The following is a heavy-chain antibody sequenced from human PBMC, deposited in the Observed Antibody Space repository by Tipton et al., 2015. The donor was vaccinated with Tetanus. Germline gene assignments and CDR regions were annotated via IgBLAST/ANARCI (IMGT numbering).Heavy chain of an antibody. CDR3: ATTGRERWLPMIFDS. Sequence: SLRLSCAAFGFTFSTYSMNWVRQAPGKGLEWVSSISSSSSYIYYADSVKGRFTISRDNAKTSLFLQMNSLRVDDTAVYFCATTGRERWLPMIFDSWGRGTLVTVSS. J-gene: IGHJ4*01. CDR2: ISSSSSYI. CDR1: GFTFSTYS. V-gene: IGHV3-21*01. D-gene: IGHD5-24*01.